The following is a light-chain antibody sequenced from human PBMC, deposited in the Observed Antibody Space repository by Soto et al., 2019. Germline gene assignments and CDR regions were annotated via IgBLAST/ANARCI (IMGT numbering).Light chain of an antibody. CDR3: SSFSVASPL. Sequence: SALTQPASMSGSPGQSVTISCAVTSSDIGGYNYVSWYQHHPGTAPKLIIYDVSSRPSGVSHRFSASKSGNTASLTISGLQAEDEADYYCSSFSVASPLFGTGTKVTVL. V-gene: IGLV2-14*01. CDR2: DVS. CDR1: SSDIGGYNY. J-gene: IGLJ1*01.